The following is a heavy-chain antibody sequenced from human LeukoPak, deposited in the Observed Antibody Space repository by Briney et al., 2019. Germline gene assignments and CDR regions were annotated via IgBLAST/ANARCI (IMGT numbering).Heavy chain of an antibody. V-gene: IGHV4-39*01. Sequence: PSETLSLTCSVSGGSIIRNGFYWGWIRQPPGKEMEWIGHIQNNDNRYYNPSLKRRINMSVDMSKNQFSRNVRSVTAADKAVYYCVRLLDYCSVSSRPAWGTWGQGTQVTVSS. D-gene: IGHD2/OR15-2a*01. CDR2: IQNNDNR. CDR3: VRLLDYCSVSSRPAWGT. J-gene: IGHJ5*02. CDR1: GGSIIRNGFY.